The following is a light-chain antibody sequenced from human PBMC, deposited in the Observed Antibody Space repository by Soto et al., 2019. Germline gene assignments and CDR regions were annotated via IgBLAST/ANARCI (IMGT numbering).Light chain of an antibody. J-gene: IGLJ2*01. CDR3: SSYTSSSAPG. V-gene: IGLV2-14*01. CDR2: EVS. CDR1: SSDVGGYHY. Sequence: QSVLTQPASVYGSPGPSITISCPGTSSDVGGYHYVSWYQQHPGKAPKLMIYEVSNRPSGVSNRFSGSKSGNTASLSISGLQAEDEADYYCSSYTSSSAPGFGGGTKVTGL.